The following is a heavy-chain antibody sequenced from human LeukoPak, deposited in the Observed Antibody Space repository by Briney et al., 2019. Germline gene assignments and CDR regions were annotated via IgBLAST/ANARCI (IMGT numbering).Heavy chain of an antibody. CDR1: GFTFSDYY. J-gene: IGHJ5*02. CDR2: ISSSSSYT. D-gene: IGHD6-19*01. CDR3: ARMEYSSGWSSRFDP. Sequence: GGSLRLSCAASGFTFSDYYMSWIRQAPGKGLEWVSYISSSSSYTNYADSVKGRFTISRDNAKNSLYLQMNSLRAEDTAVYYCARMEYSSGWSSRFDPWGQGTLVTVSS. V-gene: IGHV3-11*06.